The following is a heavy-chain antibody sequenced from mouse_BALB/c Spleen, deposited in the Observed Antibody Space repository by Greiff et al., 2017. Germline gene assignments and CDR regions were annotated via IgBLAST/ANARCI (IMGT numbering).Heavy chain of an antibody. Sequence: EVMLVESGGDLVKPGGSLKLSCAASGFTFSSYGMSWVRQTPDKRLEWVATISSGGSYTYYPDSVKGRFTISRDNAKNTLYLQMSSLKSEDTAMYYCARYENYNYFDYWGQGTTLTVSS. V-gene: IGHV5-6*01. J-gene: IGHJ2*01. D-gene: IGHD2-12*01. CDR1: GFTFSSYG. CDR2: ISSGGSYT. CDR3: ARYENYNYFDY.